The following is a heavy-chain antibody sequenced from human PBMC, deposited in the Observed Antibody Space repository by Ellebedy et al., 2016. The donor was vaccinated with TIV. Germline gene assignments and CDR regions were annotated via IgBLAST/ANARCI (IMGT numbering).Heavy chain of an antibody. V-gene: IGHV4-30-2*01. D-gene: IGHD5-12*01. CDR3: TGGSGWLPDS. CDR1: GGSISSGGNS. CDR2: IYHSGNT. Sequence: SETLSLXCAVSGGSISSGGNSWSWIRQPPGKGLEWIGYIYHSGNTHYNPSLKSRVSISVDRFKNQFSLKLTSVTAADTAVYYCTGGSGWLPDSWGQGMLVTVSS. J-gene: IGHJ4*02.